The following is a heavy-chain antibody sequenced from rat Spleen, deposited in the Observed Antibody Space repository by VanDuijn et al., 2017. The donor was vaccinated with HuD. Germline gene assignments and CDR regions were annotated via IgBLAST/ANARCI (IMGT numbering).Heavy chain of an antibody. CDR2: ISTGGVNT. V-gene: IGHV5S13*01. CDR3: ASLLQWSPFDY. CDR1: GFTLSNYG. Sequence: EVQLVESGGDLVQPGGSLKLSCAASGFTLSNYGMHWIRQTPTKGLEWVASISTGGVNTYYRDSVKGRFTISRDDAKSTLYLQIDSLRSEDTATYYCASLLQWSPFDYWGQGVMVTVSS. J-gene: IGHJ2*01. D-gene: IGHD1-1*01.